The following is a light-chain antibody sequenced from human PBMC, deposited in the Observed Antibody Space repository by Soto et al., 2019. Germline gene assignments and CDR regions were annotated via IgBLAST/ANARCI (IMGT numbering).Light chain of an antibody. CDR1: QSVSSY. J-gene: IGKJ1*01. Sequence: EIVMTPSPATLSVSPGGRATLFCRVSQSVSSYLAWYQQKPGQAPRLLFDDASNRATGIPARFSGSGSGTDFPLTISSLEPEDFAVYYCQQRSNWPRTFGQGTKVDI. CDR3: QQRSNWPRT. V-gene: IGKV3-11*01. CDR2: DAS.